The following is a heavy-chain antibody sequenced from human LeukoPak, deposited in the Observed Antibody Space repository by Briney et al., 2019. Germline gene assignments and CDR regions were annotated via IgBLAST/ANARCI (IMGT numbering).Heavy chain of an antibody. J-gene: IGHJ6*03. V-gene: IGHV4-39*07. CDR1: SGSISSSSYY. Sequence: SETLSLTCTASSGSISSSSYYWGWIRQPPGKGLEWIGSIYYSGSTYYNPSLESRVTISVDTSKNQFSLKLSSVTAADTAVYYCARVTGIAAASVWHYYYYMDVWGKGTTVTVSS. CDR2: IYYSGST. CDR3: ARVTGIAAASVWHYYYYMDV. D-gene: IGHD6-13*01.